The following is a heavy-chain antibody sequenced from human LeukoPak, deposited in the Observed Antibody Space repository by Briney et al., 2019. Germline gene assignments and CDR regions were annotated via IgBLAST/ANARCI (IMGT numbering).Heavy chain of an antibody. CDR1: GGSISSSSYY. CDR2: IYYRGST. D-gene: IGHD4-23*01. J-gene: IGHJ4*02. V-gene: IGHV4-39*01. Sequence: SETLSLTCSVSGGSISSSSYYWGWIRQPPGKGLEWIGSIYYRGSTYYNPSLKSRVTVSVDTSTNQFSLKLSSVTAADTAVYYCARFKSGGWSYFDSWGQGTPVTVSS. CDR3: ARFKSGGWSYFDS.